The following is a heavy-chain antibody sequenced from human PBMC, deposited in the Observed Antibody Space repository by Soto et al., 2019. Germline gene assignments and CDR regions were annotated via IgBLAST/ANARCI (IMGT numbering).Heavy chain of an antibody. CDR3: ARVRWELRYGLDV. CDR2: INHSGST. D-gene: IGHD1-26*01. J-gene: IGHJ6*02. CDR1: GGSFSGYY. V-gene: IGHV4-34*01. Sequence: LSLTCAVYGGSFSGYYWSWIRQPPGKGLEWIGEINHSGSTNYNPSLKSRVTISVDTSKNQFSLKLSSVTPADTAVYYCARVRWELRYGLDVWGPGTTLTASS.